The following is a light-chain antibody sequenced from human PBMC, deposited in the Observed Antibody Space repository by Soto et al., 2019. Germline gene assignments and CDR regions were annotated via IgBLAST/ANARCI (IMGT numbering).Light chain of an antibody. V-gene: IGLV1-44*01. CDR2: SNN. CDR3: AAGDDSLV. J-gene: IGLJ2*01. Sequence: QSVLTQPPSASGTPGQRVTISCSGSSSNIGSNTVNWYQQLPGTAPKLLIYSNNQRPSGVPDRFSGSKSGTSASLAISGLQSEEEADYYCAAGDDSLVFGGGTKLTVL. CDR1: SSNIGSNT.